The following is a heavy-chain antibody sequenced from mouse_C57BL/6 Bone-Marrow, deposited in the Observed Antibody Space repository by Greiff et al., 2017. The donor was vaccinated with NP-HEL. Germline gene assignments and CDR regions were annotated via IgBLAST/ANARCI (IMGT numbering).Heavy chain of an antibody. V-gene: IGHV1-15*01. J-gene: IGHJ2*01. Sequence: QVQLKQSGAELVRPGASVTLSCKASGYTFTDYEMHWVKQTPVHGLEWIGAIDPETGGTAYNQKFKGQALLTADNSSSPAYMELRSLTSEDSAVYYCTRGWLRRNFDYWGQGTTLTVSS. CDR1: GYTFTDYE. D-gene: IGHD2-2*01. CDR3: TRGWLRRNFDY. CDR2: IDPETGGT.